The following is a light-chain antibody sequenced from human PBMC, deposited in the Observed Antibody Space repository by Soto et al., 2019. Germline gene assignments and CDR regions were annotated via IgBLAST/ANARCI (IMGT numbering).Light chain of an antibody. CDR2: DVT. Sequence: QSALPQPASVSGSPGQSITISCTGTRSDVGDYHYVSWYQLHPGKAPQLMIYDVTYRPSGVSDRFSGSKSGNTASLTISGLQAEDEADYYCSSYTSSTTFVVFGGGTKLTVL. CDR3: SSYTSSTTFVV. CDR1: RSDVGDYHY. J-gene: IGLJ2*01. V-gene: IGLV2-14*03.